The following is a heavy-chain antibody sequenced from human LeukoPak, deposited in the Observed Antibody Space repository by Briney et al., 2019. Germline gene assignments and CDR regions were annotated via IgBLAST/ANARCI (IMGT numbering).Heavy chain of an antibody. CDR3: ARGAYYYED. J-gene: IGHJ4*02. CDR2: ISSSSSTI. Sequence: GGSLRLSCAASGFTFSSHSMDWVRQAPGKGLEWVSYISSSSSTIYYADSVKGRFTISRDNAKNSLYLQMNSLRAEDTAVYYCARGAYYYEDWGQGTLVTVSS. D-gene: IGHD3-22*01. V-gene: IGHV3-48*01. CDR1: GFTFSSHS.